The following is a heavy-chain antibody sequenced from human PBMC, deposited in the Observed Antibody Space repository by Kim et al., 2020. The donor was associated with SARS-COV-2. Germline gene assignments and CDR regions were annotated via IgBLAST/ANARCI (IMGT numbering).Heavy chain of an antibody. CDR3: ATSHSSSWEFDY. D-gene: IGHD6-13*01. CDR1: GFTFSSYW. V-gene: IGHV3-7*03. CDR2: INQDGSGK. Sequence: GGSLRLSCAASGFTFSSYWMSWVRQAPGKGLEWVSNINQDGSGKYYVDSVKGRFTISRDNAKNSLYLQMNSLRAEDTAVYYCATSHSSSWEFDYWGQGTLVTVSS. J-gene: IGHJ4*02.